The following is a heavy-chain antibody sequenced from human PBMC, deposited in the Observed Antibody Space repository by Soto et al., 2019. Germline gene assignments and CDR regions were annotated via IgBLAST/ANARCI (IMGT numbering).Heavy chain of an antibody. D-gene: IGHD2-2*01. J-gene: IGHJ4*02. Sequence: EVQLVESGGGLVKPGGSLRLSCAASGFTFSSYSMNWVRQAPGKGLEWVSSISSSSSYIYYADSVKGRFTISRDNAKNSLYLQMNSLIAEDTAVYYCASEVRWVPAAIIAQDYWGQGTLVTVSS. V-gene: IGHV3-21*01. CDR2: ISSSSSYI. CDR1: GFTFSSYS. CDR3: ASEVRWVPAAIIAQDY.